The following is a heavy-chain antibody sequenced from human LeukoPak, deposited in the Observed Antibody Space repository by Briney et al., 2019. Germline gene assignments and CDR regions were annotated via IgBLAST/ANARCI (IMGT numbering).Heavy chain of an antibody. V-gene: IGHV4-59*01. D-gene: IGHD3-9*01. CDR3: ARSRYYIDY. Sequence: PSETLSLTCTVSGGSISSYYWSWIRQPPGKGLEWIGHIYYSGSTNYNPSLKSRVTISIDTSKNQFSLKLSSVTAADTAVYYCARSRYYIDYWGQGTLVTVSS. CDR1: GGSISSYY. J-gene: IGHJ4*02. CDR2: IYYSGST.